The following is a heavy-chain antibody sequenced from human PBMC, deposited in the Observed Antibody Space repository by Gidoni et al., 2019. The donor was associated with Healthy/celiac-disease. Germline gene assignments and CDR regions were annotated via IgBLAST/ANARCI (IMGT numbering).Heavy chain of an antibody. CDR3: AKGDYYDSSGYLGDLDY. D-gene: IGHD3-22*01. CDR1: GFTFSIYG. V-gene: IGHV3-30*18. J-gene: IGHJ4*02. Sequence: QVQLVESGGGVVQPGRSLRLSCAASGFTFSIYGMHWVRQAPGKGLEWLAVISYDGSNKYYAESVKGRFTISRDNSKNTLYLQMNSLRAEDTAVYYCAKGDYYDSSGYLGDLDYWGQGTLVTVSS. CDR2: ISYDGSNK.